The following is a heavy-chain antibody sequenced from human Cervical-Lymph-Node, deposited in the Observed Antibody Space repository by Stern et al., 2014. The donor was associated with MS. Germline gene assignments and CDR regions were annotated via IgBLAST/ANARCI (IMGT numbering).Heavy chain of an antibody. CDR2: IYYSGST. J-gene: IGHJ3*02. V-gene: IGHV4-31*03. D-gene: IGHD2-2*01. CDR3: ARAGELYCSSTSCYFGAFDI. Sequence: DQLVESGPGLEKPSQTLSLTCTVSGGSIRSGGYYLSWIRQHPGKGLERIGYIYYSGSTYYNPSLKSRVTISVDTSKNQFSLKLSSVTAADTAVYYCARAGELYCSSTSCYFGAFDIWGQGTMVTVSS. CDR1: GGSIRSGGYY.